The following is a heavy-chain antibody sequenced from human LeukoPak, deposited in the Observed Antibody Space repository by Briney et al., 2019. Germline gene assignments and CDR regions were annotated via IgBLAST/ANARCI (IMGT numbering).Heavy chain of an antibody. Sequence: GESLRLSCAASGFTFSNYWMHWVRQAPGKGLVWDSRINTDGSSTNYADSVKGRFTISRDNAKNTLYLQMNSLRGEDTAVYYCASTTMAIPGDYWGQGTLVTVSS. CDR2: INTDGSST. J-gene: IGHJ4*02. V-gene: IGHV3-74*01. CDR3: ASTTMAIPGDY. CDR1: GFTFSNYW. D-gene: IGHD5-18*01.